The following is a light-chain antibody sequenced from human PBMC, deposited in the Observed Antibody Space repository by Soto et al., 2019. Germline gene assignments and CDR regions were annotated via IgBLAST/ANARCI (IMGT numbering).Light chain of an antibody. CDR1: QSVSSN. V-gene: IGKV3-15*01. Sequence: EIVMTQSPATLSVSPGERATLSCRASQSVSSNVAWYQQKPGQAPRLLIYGASTRATGIPDRFSGSGSGTDFTLTISSLQSEDFVVYYCQQYNNWPPYTFGQGTKLEIK. CDR2: GAS. J-gene: IGKJ2*01. CDR3: QQYNNWPPYT.